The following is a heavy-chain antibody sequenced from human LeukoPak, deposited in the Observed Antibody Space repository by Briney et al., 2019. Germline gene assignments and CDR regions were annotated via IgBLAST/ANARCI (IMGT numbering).Heavy chain of an antibody. CDR2: IRSKPHSYAT. J-gene: IGHJ3*02. Sequence: PGGSLRLSCAASGFTFSGSAMHWVRQAAGKGLEWVGRIRSKPHSYATAYAASVKGRFTISRDDSKNMAYLQMNSLKTEDTAMYFCARRLYIVRGAFDIWGQGTMVTVSS. CDR3: ARRLYIVRGAFDI. V-gene: IGHV3-73*01. CDR1: GFTFSGSA. D-gene: IGHD2/OR15-2a*01.